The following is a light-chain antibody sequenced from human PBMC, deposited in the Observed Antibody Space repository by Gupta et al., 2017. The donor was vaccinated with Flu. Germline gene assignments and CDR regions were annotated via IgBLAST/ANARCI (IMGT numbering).Light chain of an antibody. CDR2: LAS. CDR1: QCRVDSSGCNY. CDR3: KQALQTPLT. V-gene: IGKV2-28*01. Sequence: TAVSPAVGSSGSSQCRVDSSGCNYLDWYVQKPGQAPQLLILLASNRASGVPDRFSGSGSGTDFTLKISRVEADDVGTYYCKQALQTPLTFGGGTKVEI. J-gene: IGKJ4*01.